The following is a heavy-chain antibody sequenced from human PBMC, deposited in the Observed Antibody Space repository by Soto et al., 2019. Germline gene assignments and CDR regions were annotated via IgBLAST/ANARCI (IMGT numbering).Heavy chain of an antibody. Sequence: SETLSLTCAVSGYSISSGYYWGWIRQTPGKGLEWIAGIYHSGSTYYNPSLKSRVTISVDTPKNQFSLKLTSVTAADTAVYYCARGAATVTPGWFDPWGQGIMVTVSS. V-gene: IGHV4-38-2*01. CDR3: ARGAATVTPGWFDP. CDR2: IYHSGST. J-gene: IGHJ5*02. CDR1: GYSISSGYY. D-gene: IGHD4-17*01.